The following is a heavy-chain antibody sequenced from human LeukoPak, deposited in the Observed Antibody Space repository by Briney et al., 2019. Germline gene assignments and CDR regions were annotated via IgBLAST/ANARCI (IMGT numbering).Heavy chain of an antibody. D-gene: IGHD6-13*01. CDR2: IKQDGSEQ. V-gene: IGHV3-7*05. Sequence: GGSLRLSCAASGFTVSSNYMSWVRQAPGKGLEWGASIKQDGSEQYYVDSVKGRFTISRDNAKNSLYLQMNSLRAEDTAVYYCARWGTYSSSWLGAFDIWGQGTMVTVSS. CDR3: ARWGTYSSSWLGAFDI. J-gene: IGHJ3*02. CDR1: GFTVSSNY.